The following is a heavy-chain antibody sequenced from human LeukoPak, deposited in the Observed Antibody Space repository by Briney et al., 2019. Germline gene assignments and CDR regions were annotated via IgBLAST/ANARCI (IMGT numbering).Heavy chain of an antibody. J-gene: IGHJ4*02. CDR3: AKTVVVITFRFDD. CDR1: GFTFNSYV. D-gene: IGHD2-21*01. V-gene: IGHV3-23*01. Sequence: GGSLRLSCAASGFTFNSYVTSWVRQAAGKGLKWDSSINGGVGNTYYADSVKGRFTISRDNSKNMLYLQMNSLRADDTAIYYCAKTVVVITFRFDDWGQGALVTVSS. CDR2: INGGVGNT.